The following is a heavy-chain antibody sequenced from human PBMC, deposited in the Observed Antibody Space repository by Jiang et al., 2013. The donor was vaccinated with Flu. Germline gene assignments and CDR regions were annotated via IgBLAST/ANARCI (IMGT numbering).Heavy chain of an antibody. CDR3: ALGSGWYSVVLDP. J-gene: IGHJ5*02. D-gene: IGHD6-19*01. V-gene: IGHV1-3*01. Sequence: YTFTSYAMHWVRQAPGQRLEWMGWINAGNGNTKYSQKFQGRVTITRDTSASTAYMEPSSLRSEDTAVYYCALGSGWYSVVLDPWGQGTLVTVSS. CDR2: INAGNGNT. CDR1: YTFTSYA.